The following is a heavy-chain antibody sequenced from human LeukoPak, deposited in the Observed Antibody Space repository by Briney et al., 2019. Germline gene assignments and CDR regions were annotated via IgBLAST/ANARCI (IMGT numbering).Heavy chain of an antibody. CDR3: ARGPTRMAFDP. J-gene: IGHJ5*02. Sequence: AGGSLRLSCAASGFTFSSYSMNWVRQAPGKGLEWVSSISSSSSYIYYVDSVKGRFTISRDNAKNSLYLQMNSLRAEDTAVYYCARGPTRMAFDPWGQGTLVTVSS. CDR2: ISSSSSYI. V-gene: IGHV3-21*01. CDR1: GFTFSSYS. D-gene: IGHD5-24*01.